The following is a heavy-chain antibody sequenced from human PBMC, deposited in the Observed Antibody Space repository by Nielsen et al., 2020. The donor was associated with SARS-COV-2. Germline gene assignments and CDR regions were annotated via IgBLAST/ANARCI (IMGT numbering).Heavy chain of an antibody. D-gene: IGHD2/OR15-2a*01. CDR3: AREKVNSMTPNVVSVYYFDY. V-gene: IGHV1-2*06. J-gene: IGHJ4*02. CDR2: INPNSGGT. CDR1: GYTFTGYY. Sequence: ASVKVSCKASGYTFTGYYMHWVRQAPGQGLEWMGRINPNSGGTNYAQKFQGRVTMTRDTSISTAYMELSRLRSDDTAVYYCAREKVNSMTPNVVSVYYFDYWGQGTLVTVSS.